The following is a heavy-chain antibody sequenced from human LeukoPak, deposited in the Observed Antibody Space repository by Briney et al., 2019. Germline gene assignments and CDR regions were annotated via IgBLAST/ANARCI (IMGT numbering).Heavy chain of an antibody. V-gene: IGHV4-38-2*02. J-gene: IGHJ4*02. Sequence: SETLSLTCTVSGYSISSGYYWGWIRQPPGKGLNWIGSIYHSGSTYYNPSLKSRVTISVDTSKNQFSLKLSSVTAADTAVYYCARVSIAVAGIDYWGQGTLVTVSS. D-gene: IGHD6-19*01. CDR1: GYSISSGYY. CDR3: ARVSIAVAGIDY. CDR2: IYHSGST.